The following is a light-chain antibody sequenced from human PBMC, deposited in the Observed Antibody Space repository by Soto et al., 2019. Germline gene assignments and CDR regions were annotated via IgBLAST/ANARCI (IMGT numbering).Light chain of an antibody. CDR1: QSVSSNY. Sequence: EIVLTQSPGTLSLSPGERATLSCSASQSVSSNYLAWYKQKPGQAPRLLIYDASSRATGIPDRFSGSGSGTDFTLTISRLEPEDFAVYYCQRYGSSPLTFGGGTKVEIK. CDR2: DAS. V-gene: IGKV3-20*01. J-gene: IGKJ4*01. CDR3: QRYGSSPLT.